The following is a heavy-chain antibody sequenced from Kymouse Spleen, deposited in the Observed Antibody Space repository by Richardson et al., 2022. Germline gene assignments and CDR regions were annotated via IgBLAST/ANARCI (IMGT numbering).Heavy chain of an antibody. J-gene: IGHJ5*02. CDR1: GGSISSSSYY. D-gene: IGHD3-10*01. CDR2: IYYSGST. CDR3: ARQRDYYGSGSYYHNWFDP. Sequence: QLQLQESGPGLVKPSETLSLTCTVSGGSISSSSYYWGWIRQPPGKGLEWIGSIYYSGSTYYNPSLKSRVTISVDTSKNQFSLKLSSVTAADTAVYYCARQRDYYGSGSYYHNWFDPWGQGTLVTVSS. V-gene: IGHV4-39*01.